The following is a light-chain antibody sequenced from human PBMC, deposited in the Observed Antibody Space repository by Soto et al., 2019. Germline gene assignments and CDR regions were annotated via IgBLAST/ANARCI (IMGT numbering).Light chain of an antibody. CDR2: GAS. CDR3: QQYNNWPPLT. V-gene: IGKV3D-15*01. J-gene: IGKJ5*01. Sequence: EIVITQSPATLSVSPGERATLSCRASQTVNSNLAWYQKKPVQAPRLLIYGASTRAPGIPARFSGSGSGTEFTLTISSLQSEDFAVYDCQQYNNWPPLTFGGGTRLEIK. CDR1: QTVNSN.